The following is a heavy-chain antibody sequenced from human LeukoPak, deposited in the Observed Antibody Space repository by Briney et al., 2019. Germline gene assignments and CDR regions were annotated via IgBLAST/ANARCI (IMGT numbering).Heavy chain of an antibody. V-gene: IGHV4-39*01. CDR3: ARVAVAGTKRIDY. D-gene: IGHD6-19*01. CDR2: IYYSGNT. J-gene: IGHJ4*02. Sequence: NPSETLSLTCTVSGGSIRSSSYYWGWIRQPPGKGLEWIGSIYYSGNTFYNPSLKTRVTISVDTSKNQFSLKLSSVTAADTAVYYCARVAVAGTKRIDYWGQGTLVTVSS. CDR1: GGSIRSSSYY.